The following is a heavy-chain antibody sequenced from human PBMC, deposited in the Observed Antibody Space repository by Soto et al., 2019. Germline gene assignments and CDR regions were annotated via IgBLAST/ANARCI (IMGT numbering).Heavy chain of an antibody. CDR2: IYYSGST. Sequence: SETLSLTCTVSGGSISSYYWSWIRQPPGRGLEWIGYIYYSGSTNYNPSLKSRVTISVDTSKNQFSLKLSSVTAADTAVYYCARGGTYDFWSGYMFDPWGQGTLVTVSS. J-gene: IGHJ5*02. CDR3: ARGGTYDFWSGYMFDP. D-gene: IGHD3-3*01. V-gene: IGHV4-59*01. CDR1: GGSISSYY.